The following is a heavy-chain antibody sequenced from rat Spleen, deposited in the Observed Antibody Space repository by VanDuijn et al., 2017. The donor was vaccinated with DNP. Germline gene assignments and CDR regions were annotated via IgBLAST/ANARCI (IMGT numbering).Heavy chain of an antibody. CDR2: ISYDGSST. J-gene: IGHJ4*01. Sequence: EVQLVETGGGLVQPGRSLKLACVASGITFSSHWMFWTRQAPKKGLEWVATISYDGSSTYYRDSVKGRFTISRDNAKNTLSLQMNSLKSEETATYYCARRSIAAISTEAMDAWGQGTSVTVSS. CDR1: GITFSSHW. CDR3: ARRSIAAISTEAMDA. D-gene: IGHD1-2*01. V-gene: IGHV5-58*01.